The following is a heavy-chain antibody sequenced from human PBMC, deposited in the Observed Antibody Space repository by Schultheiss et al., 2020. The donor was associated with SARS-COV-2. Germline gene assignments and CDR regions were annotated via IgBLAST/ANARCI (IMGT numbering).Heavy chain of an antibody. Sequence: ASVKVSCKASGYTFTGYYMHWVRQAPGQGLEWMGWINPNSGGTNYAQKFQGRVTMTRDTSISTAYMELSRLRSDDTAVYYCAREGAVAGQNFDYWVQGTLVTVSS. J-gene: IGHJ4*02. CDR1: GYTFTGYY. D-gene: IGHD6-19*01. V-gene: IGHV1-2*02. CDR3: AREGAVAGQNFDY. CDR2: INPNSGGT.